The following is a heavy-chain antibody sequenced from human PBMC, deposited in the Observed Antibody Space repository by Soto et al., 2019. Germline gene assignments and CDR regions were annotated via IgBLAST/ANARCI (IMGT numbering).Heavy chain of an antibody. J-gene: IGHJ4*02. D-gene: IGHD1-1*01. V-gene: IGHV1-18*04. CDR3: ARARLGSNGDY. Sequence: QVQLVQSGAEVKKPGASVKVSCKASGYTFTSYGISWVRQAPGQGLEWMGWISAYNGNTNYAQNLQDRVTMTTDTSTSTDYMELRSLRSDDTAMYYCARARLGSNGDYWGQGTLVTVSS. CDR2: ISAYNGNT. CDR1: GYTFTSYG.